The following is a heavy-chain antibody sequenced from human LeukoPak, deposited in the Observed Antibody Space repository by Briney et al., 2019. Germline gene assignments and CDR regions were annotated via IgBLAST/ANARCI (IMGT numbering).Heavy chain of an antibody. CDR2: ISSSSSYI. CDR3: AREPYDFLSRDYFDY. CDR1: GFTFSDYY. V-gene: IGHV3-11*06. Sequence: GGSLRLSCAASGFTFSDYYMSWVRQAPGKGLEWVSYISSSSSYIYYADSVKGRFTISRDNAKNSLYLQTNSLRAEDTAVYYCAREPYDFLSRDYFDYWGQGTLVTVSS. J-gene: IGHJ4*02. D-gene: IGHD3-3*01.